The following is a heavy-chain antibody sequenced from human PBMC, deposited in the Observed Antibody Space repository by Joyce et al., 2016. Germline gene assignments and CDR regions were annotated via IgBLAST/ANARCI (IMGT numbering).Heavy chain of an antibody. CDR3: ARGSVVLDY. J-gene: IGHJ4*02. D-gene: IGHD2-15*01. Sequence: QVQLQESGPGLMKPSQNLSLTCTVSGGSISSGDYFWSWLRQHPGKGLEWIGYIYYSGSTYYNPSLKSRVLISVDTSKNQFSLKLNSVTAADTAVYFCARGSVVLDYWGQGALVTVSS. V-gene: IGHV4-30-4*01. CDR2: IYYSGST. CDR1: GGSISSGDYF.